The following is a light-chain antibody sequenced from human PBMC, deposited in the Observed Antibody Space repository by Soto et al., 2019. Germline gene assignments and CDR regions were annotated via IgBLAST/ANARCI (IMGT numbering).Light chain of an antibody. V-gene: IGKV3-11*01. CDR2: DAS. J-gene: IGKJ1*01. CDR1: QSVSSY. CDR3: QQRTNWPPTWT. Sequence: EIVLTQSPATLSSSPGERATLSCRASQSVSSYLAWYQQKPGQAPRRLIYDASNRATGIPARFSGSGSGTDFTLTISSLEPEDFAVYNCQQRTNWPPTWTFGQGTKVEIK.